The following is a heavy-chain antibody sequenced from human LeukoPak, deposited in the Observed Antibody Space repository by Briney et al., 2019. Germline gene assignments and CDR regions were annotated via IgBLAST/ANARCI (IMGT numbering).Heavy chain of an antibody. J-gene: IGHJ4*02. D-gene: IGHD3-3*01. CDR1: GGTFSSYA. CDR2: IIPIFGTA. V-gene: IGHV1-69*05. Sequence: ASVKVSCKASGGTFSSYAISWVRQAPGQGLEWMGRIIPIFGTANYAQKFQGRVTITTDESTSTAYMELSSLRSEDTAVYYCAGGSGYDTVRFNYWRQGTLVTVSS. CDR3: AGGSGYDTVRFNY.